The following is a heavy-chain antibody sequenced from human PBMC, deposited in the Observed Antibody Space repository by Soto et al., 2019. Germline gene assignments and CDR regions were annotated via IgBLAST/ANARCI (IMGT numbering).Heavy chain of an antibody. D-gene: IGHD2-8*01. CDR3: ARGHSTDCSSGVCSFFYNHEMDV. CDR2: INPKSGGT. V-gene: IGHV1-2*04. CDR1: GYSFTDYH. J-gene: IGHJ6*02. Sequence: VASVKVSGKASGYSFTDYHIHWVRQAPGQGLEWLGRINPKSGGTSTAQKFQGWVTMTRDRSISTVYMELTRLRSDDTAVYFCARGHSTDCSSGVCSFFYNHEMDVWGQGTTVTVSS.